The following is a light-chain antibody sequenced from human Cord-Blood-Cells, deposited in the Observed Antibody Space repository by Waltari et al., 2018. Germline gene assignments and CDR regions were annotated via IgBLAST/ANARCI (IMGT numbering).Light chain of an antibody. CDR2: DAS. CDR3: QQRSNWPIT. CDR1: RSVSSY. Sequence: EIVLTQSPATLSLSPGERATLSCRASRSVSSYLAWYQQKPGQAPRLLIYDASNRSTGIPARFSVSGSGTDFTLTISSLEPEDFAVYYCQQRSNWPITFGQGTRLEIK. V-gene: IGKV3-11*01. J-gene: IGKJ5*01.